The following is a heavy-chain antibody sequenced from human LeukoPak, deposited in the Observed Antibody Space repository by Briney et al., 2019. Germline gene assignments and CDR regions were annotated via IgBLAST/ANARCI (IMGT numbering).Heavy chain of an antibody. CDR1: GYTFTSYG. Sequence: ASVTVSFTASGYTFTSYGISWVRQAPGQGLEWMGWISAYNGNTNYAQKLQGRVTMTTDTSTSTAYMELRSLRSDDTAVYYCARDLGSSDILTDDYWGQGTLVTVSS. V-gene: IGHV1-18*01. CDR2: ISAYNGNT. CDR3: ARDLGSSDILTDDY. D-gene: IGHD3-9*01. J-gene: IGHJ4*02.